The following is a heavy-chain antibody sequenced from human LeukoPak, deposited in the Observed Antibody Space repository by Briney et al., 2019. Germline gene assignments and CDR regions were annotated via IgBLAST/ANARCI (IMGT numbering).Heavy chain of an antibody. CDR1: GFTFSSYA. D-gene: IGHD2-2*01. J-gene: IGHJ4*02. V-gene: IGHV3-23*01. CDR2: ISGSGCST. CDR3: AKDKGYCSSTSCYVNFDY. Sequence: GGSLRLSCAASGFTFSSYAMSWVGQAPGKGLEWVSAISGSGCSTYYADSVKGRFTISRDNSKNTLYLQMNSLRAEDTAVYYCAKDKGYCSSTSCYVNFDYWGQGTLVTVSS.